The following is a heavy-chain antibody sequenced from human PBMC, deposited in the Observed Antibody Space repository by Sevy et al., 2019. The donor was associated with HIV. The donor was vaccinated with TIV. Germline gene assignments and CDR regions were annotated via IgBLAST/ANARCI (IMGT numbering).Heavy chain of an antibody. CDR1: GYTFSDYY. CDR3: ARGMSAYLLANGMDV. Sequence: ASVKVSCKAYGYTFSDYYMHWVRQAPGQGLEWMGWINPNRGGTNYAHKFQGRVTMTRDMSISTAYMELSSLRSDDTARYYCARGMSAYLLANGMDVWGQGTTVTVSS. J-gene: IGHJ6*02. CDR2: INPNRGGT. V-gene: IGHV1-2*07. D-gene: IGHD3-3*01.